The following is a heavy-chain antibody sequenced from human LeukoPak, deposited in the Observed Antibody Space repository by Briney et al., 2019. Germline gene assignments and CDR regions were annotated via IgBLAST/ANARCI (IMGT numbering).Heavy chain of an antibody. D-gene: IGHD3-22*01. CDR2: ISGSGGST. V-gene: IGHV3-23*01. J-gene: IGHJ4*02. CDR1: GFTFSSYA. Sequence: PGGSLRLSCAASGFTFSSYAMSWVRQAPGKGLEWVSAISGSGGSTYYADSVKGRFTISRDNSKNTLYLQMNSLRAEDTAVYYCAEDRAWNYYDSKDYWGQGTLVTVSS. CDR3: AEDRAWNYYDSKDY.